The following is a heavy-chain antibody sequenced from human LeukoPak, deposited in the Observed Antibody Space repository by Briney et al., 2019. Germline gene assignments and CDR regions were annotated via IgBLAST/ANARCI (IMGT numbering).Heavy chain of an antibody. D-gene: IGHD3-16*02. CDR1: GGSFSGYY. CDR2: INHSGST. Sequence: PSETLSLTCAVYGGSFSGYYWSWIRQPPGKGLEWIGEINHSGSTNYNPSLKSRVTISVDTSKNQFSLKLSSVTAADTAVYYCARRRWLISYYFDYWGQGTPVTVSS. J-gene: IGHJ4*02. V-gene: IGHV4-34*01. CDR3: ARRRWLISYYFDY.